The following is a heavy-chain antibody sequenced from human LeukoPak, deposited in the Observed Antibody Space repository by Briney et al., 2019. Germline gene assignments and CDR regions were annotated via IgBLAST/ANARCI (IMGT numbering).Heavy chain of an antibody. V-gene: IGHV3-21*01. CDR2: ITSSSTYT. CDR1: GFTFTNYW. D-gene: IGHD1-26*01. Sequence: PGGSLRLSCAASGFTFTNYWMNWVRQTPGKGLEWVSSITSSSTYTFYADSVKGRFTISRGNARNSLYLQMNSLRAEDTAVYYCARDPYSGTYGDTYYYYMDVWGKGTTVTISS. CDR3: ARDPYSGTYGDTYYYYMDV. J-gene: IGHJ6*03.